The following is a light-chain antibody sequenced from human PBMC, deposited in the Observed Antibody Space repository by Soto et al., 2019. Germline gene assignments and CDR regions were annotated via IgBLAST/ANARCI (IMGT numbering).Light chain of an antibody. CDR2: AAS. J-gene: IGKJ1*01. V-gene: IGKV1-39*01. CDR1: QSISNH. Sequence: DIQMTQSPSSLSASVEDRVIITCRASQSISNHLNWYQQKPGKAPKLLIFAASSLQSGVPSRFSGSRSGPDFTLTISSLQPEDFATYYCQQRYSSPPTFGQGPKV. CDR3: QQRYSSPPT.